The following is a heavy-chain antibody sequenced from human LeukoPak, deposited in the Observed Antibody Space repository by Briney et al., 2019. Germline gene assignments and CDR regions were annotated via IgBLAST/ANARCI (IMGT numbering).Heavy chain of an antibody. J-gene: IGHJ4*02. V-gene: IGHV3-48*03. CDR2: ISGSGSVI. D-gene: IGHD3-3*01. CDR1: GFTFSSYE. CDR3: ARDSIGLFE. Sequence: PGGSLRLSCAASGFTFSSYEMNWVRQAPGKGLEWLSYISGSGSVIYYADSVKGRFTVSRDNAKNSLYLQMNSLRVEDTAVYYCARDSIGLFEGGQGTLVIVSS.